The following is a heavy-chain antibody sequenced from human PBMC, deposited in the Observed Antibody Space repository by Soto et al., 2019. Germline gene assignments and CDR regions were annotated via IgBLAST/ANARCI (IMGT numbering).Heavy chain of an antibody. D-gene: IGHD6-19*01. Sequence: SVKVSCKASGGTFSSYAISWVRQAPGQGLEWMGGIIPIFGTANYAQKFQGRVTITADESTSTAYMELSSLRSEDTAVYYCARPKVDSSCWYYFDYWGQGTLVTVSS. CDR1: GGTFSSYA. CDR3: ARPKVDSSCWYYFDY. V-gene: IGHV1-69*13. CDR2: IIPIFGTA. J-gene: IGHJ4*02.